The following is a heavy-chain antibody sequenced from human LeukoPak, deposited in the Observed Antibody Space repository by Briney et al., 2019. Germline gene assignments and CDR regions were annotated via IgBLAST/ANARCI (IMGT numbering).Heavy chain of an antibody. V-gene: IGHV3-21*01. CDR3: AVLRQLAESDY. J-gene: IGHJ4*02. D-gene: IGHD6-13*01. Sequence: GGSLRLSCAASGFAFSSYSMNWVRQAPGKGLEWVSSISSSSSYIYYADSVKGRFTISRDNAKNSLYLQMNSLRAEDTAVYYCAVLRQLAESDYWGQGTLVTVSS. CDR1: GFAFSSYS. CDR2: ISSSSSYI.